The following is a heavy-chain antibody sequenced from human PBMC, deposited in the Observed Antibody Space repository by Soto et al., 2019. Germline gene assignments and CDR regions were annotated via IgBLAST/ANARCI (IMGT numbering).Heavy chain of an antibody. D-gene: IGHD5-18*01. CDR3: ATSHRGYSYGFGHDY. Sequence: GGSLRLSCAASGFTFSSYGMHWVRQAQGKGLEWVAVIWYDGSNKYYADSVKGRFTISRDNSKNTLYLQMNSLRAEDTAVYYCATSHRGYSYGFGHDYWGQGT. CDR2: IWYDGSNK. CDR1: GFTFSSYG. V-gene: IGHV3-33*01. J-gene: IGHJ4*02.